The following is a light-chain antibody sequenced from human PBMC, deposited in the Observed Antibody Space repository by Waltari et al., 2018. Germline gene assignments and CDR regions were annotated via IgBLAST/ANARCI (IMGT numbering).Light chain of an antibody. J-gene: IGLJ3*02. V-gene: IGLV2-14*01. CDR1: RSDVGGYNY. Sequence: QSALTQPASVSGSPGQSITISCTGTRSDVGGYNYVSWYQQHPDKVPKLIIFEVSHRPSGVSDRFSGSKSGNTASLTISGLQTEDEANYYCSSYTASSTRVFGGGTTLT. CDR2: EVS. CDR3: SSYTASSTRV.